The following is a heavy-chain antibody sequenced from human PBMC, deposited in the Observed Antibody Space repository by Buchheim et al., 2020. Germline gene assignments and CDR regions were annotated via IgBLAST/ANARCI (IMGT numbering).Heavy chain of an antibody. Sequence: VQLVESGGGLVKPGGSLRLSCAASGFTFSDHYMSWIRQAPGKGLEWISYINSGGTIYYADSVRGRFTISRDNAKNSLYLQMNSLRVDDTAVYYCARESSSFGAYFDYWGQG. J-gene: IGHJ4*02. V-gene: IGHV3-11*01. CDR1: GFTFSDHY. CDR2: INSGGTI. CDR3: ARESSSFGAYFDY. D-gene: IGHD3-16*01.